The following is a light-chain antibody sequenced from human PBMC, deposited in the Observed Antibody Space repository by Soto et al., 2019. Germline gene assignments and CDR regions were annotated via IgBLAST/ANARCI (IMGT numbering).Light chain of an antibody. CDR2: EVN. CDR3: SSFTGTSTWV. CDR1: SRDVGAHDR. J-gene: IGLJ3*02. V-gene: IGLV2-14*01. Sequence: QSVLTQPASVSGSPGQAITISCTGTSRDVGAHDRVSWSQQHPAKAPKLMIYEVNKRPSGVSDRFSVSKSGNTASLTISGLQPEVEADYYCSSFTGTSTWVFGGGSKLTVL.